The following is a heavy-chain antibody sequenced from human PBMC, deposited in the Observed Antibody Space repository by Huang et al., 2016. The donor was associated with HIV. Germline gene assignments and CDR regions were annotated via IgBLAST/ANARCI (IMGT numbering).Heavy chain of an antibody. V-gene: IGHV3-21*02. CDR1: GFDFSDYG. J-gene: IGHJ4*02. Sequence: EVRLVESGGGLVHLGGSLRLSCVVSGFDFSDYGMNCVRQNPGKVVECVGCISSDGNYISYADSVKGRFTSCRDNAKKSVSLQMNILGAEDTAVYFCARVDAATNMMGVDLWGRGSLVTVSS. D-gene: IGHD1-26*01. CDR3: ARVDAATNMMGVDL. CDR2: ISSDGNYI.